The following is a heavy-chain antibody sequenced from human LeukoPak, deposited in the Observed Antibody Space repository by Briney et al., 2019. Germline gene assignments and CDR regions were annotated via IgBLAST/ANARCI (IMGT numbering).Heavy chain of an antibody. J-gene: IGHJ4*02. D-gene: IGHD6-19*01. Sequence: GGSLRLSCAASGFTFSTYAMSWARQAPGKGLEWVSAIGASGGSTYYADSVKGRFTISRDNSKNTLYLQMNSLRAEDTAVYYCAKKVSGGWYSFDFWGQGTLVTVSS. CDR3: AKKVSGGWYSFDF. V-gene: IGHV3-23*01. CDR2: IGASGGST. CDR1: GFTFSTYA.